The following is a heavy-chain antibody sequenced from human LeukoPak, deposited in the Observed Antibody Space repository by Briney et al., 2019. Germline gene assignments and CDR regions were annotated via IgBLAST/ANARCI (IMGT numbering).Heavy chain of an antibody. CDR2: ITGSGDST. CDR3: AKTSLSDPSGHYYYMDV. Sequence: GGSLRLSCAASGFTLSNSAMKWVRQAPGKGLEWVSAITGSGDSTYYADSVRGRFTISRDNSQNTVSLQLNNLRIEDTALYYCAKTSLSDPSGHYYYMDVWGKGTTVTVSS. J-gene: IGHJ6*03. V-gene: IGHV3-23*01. CDR1: GFTLSNSA. D-gene: IGHD3-3*01.